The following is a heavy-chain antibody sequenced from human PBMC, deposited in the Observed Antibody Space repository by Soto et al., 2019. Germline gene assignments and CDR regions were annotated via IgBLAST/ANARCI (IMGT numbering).Heavy chain of an antibody. J-gene: IGHJ6*02. V-gene: IGHV1-18*01. CDR3: ARDRDGYNHNYYYYGMDV. D-gene: IGHD5-12*01. CDR1: GYTFTSYG. CDR2: ISAYNGNT. Sequence: SVKVSCKASGYTFTSYGISWVRQAPGQGLEWMGWISAYNGNTNYAQKLQGRVTMTTDTSTSTAYMELRSLRSDETAVYYCARDRDGYNHNYYYYGMDVWGQGTTVTISS.